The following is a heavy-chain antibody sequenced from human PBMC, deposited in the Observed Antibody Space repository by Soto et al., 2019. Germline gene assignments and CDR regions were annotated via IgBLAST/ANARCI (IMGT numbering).Heavy chain of an antibody. D-gene: IGHD3-10*01. CDR1: GFTFSSYA. CDR3: AKVKRSYYGSPDLDY. V-gene: IGHV3-23*01. CDR2: ISGSGGST. Sequence: LRLSCAASGFTFSSYAMSWVRQAPGKGLEWVSAISGSGGSTYYADSVKGRFTISRDNSKNTLYLQMNSLRAEDTAVYYCAKVKRSYYGSPDLDYWGQGTLVTVSS. J-gene: IGHJ4*02.